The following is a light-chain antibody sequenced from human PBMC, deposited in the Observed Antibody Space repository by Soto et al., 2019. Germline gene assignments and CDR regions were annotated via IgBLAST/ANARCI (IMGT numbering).Light chain of an antibody. CDR1: QSFSSSY. Sequence: EIVLTQSPGTLSLSPGERSTLSCSASQSFSSSYLAWYQQKPGQAPRLLIYGASSRATGIPDRFSGSGSGTDFTLTISRLESEDFAVYYCQQYGSSPITFGQGTRLEIK. J-gene: IGKJ5*01. CDR2: GAS. V-gene: IGKV3-20*01. CDR3: QQYGSSPIT.